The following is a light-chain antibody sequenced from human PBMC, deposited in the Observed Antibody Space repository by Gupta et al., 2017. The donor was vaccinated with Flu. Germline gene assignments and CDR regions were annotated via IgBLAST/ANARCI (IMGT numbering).Light chain of an antibody. CDR1: SSDDGRFNV. CDR2: EAR. CDR3: CSYAGSDLYV. J-gene: IGLJ1*01. V-gene: IGLV2-23*01. Sequence: ITISCTGTSSDDGRFNVVSWYQQHPGKAPKLIIYEARKRPSGVSDRFSGAKSGNTASLTISGLQSEDEADYFCCSYAGSDLYVFGTGTPVTIL.